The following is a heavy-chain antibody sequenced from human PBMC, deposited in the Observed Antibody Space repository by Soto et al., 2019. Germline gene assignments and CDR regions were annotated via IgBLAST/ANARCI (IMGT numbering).Heavy chain of an antibody. Sequence: EVQLVQSGGGLVQPGGSLRLSCAASGFTFSDHYMDWVRQAPGKALEWVGRSRNKANSYTTEYAASVKGRFTISRDDSKNSLFLQMDSLKTEDTAVYYCARGTYSSGWMNDYWGQGTLVTVSS. CDR1: GFTFSDHY. D-gene: IGHD6-19*01. J-gene: IGHJ4*02. CDR2: SRNKANSYTT. V-gene: IGHV3-72*01. CDR3: ARGTYSSGWMNDY.